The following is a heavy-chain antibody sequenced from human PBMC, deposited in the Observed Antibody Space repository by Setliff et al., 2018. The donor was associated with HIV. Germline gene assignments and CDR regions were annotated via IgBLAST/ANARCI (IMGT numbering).Heavy chain of an antibody. J-gene: IGHJ4*02. V-gene: IGHV4-61*09. CDR2: IYSIENT. D-gene: IGHD6-13*01. Sequence: KTSETLSLTCSFSGPSIITTDYYWAWVRQPPGKGLEWIGHIYSIENTNYNPSLKSRVTISVDTSKNQFSLKLRSLTAADTAVYYCAREDKYGYSSSWYNYWGQGALVTVSS. CDR1: GPSIITTDYY. CDR3: AREDKYGYSSSWYNY.